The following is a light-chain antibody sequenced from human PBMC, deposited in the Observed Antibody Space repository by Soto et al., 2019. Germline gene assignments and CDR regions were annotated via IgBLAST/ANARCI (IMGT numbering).Light chain of an antibody. J-gene: IGLJ2*01. Sequence: QSVLTQPTSVSAAPGQRVTISCSGRSSNIGNNYVSWYQQFTGTAPKLLIYDDNKRPSGIPERFSGSKSGTSATLGIAGLQTGDEADYYCETCDSSLNAGVFGGGTKVTV. V-gene: IGLV1-51*01. CDR2: DDN. CDR3: ETCDSSLNAGV. CDR1: SSNIGNNY.